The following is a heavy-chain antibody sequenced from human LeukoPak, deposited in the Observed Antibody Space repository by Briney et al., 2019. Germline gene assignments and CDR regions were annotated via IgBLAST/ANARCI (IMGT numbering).Heavy chain of an antibody. D-gene: IGHD3-22*01. V-gene: IGHV4-39*01. Sequence: PSETLSLTCTVSGGPISSTTYYWGWIRQPPGKGLEWIGTIYYSGSTYYNPSVKSRVTLSLDTSKNQLSLKLSSVTAADTAVYYCARLSHYSDSSGYYLGSYYFDYWGQGTLVTVSS. J-gene: IGHJ4*02. CDR3: ARLSHYSDSSGYYLGSYYFDY. CDR1: GGPISSTTYY. CDR2: IYYSGST.